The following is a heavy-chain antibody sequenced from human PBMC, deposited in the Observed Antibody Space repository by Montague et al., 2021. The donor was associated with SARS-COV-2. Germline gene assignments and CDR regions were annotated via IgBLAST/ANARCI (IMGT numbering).Heavy chain of an antibody. D-gene: IGHD3-10*01. V-gene: IGHV4-34*01. CDR2: VNWTGDT. CDR1: EGSFSGFY. J-gene: IGHJ6*02. Sequence: SETLSLTCVVYEGSFSGFYWTWIRQPPGKGLEWLGEVNWTGDTKINPSLKSRLSLSVDTSKNQFSLKLTSVTAADTAVYFCARFFFQHMVRKQYYGLDVWGQGTTVTVSS. CDR3: ARFFFQHMVRKQYYGLDV.